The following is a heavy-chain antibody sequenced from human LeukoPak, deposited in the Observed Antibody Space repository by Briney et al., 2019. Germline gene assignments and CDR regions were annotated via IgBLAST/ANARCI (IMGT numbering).Heavy chain of an antibody. J-gene: IGHJ4*02. V-gene: IGHV3-48*03. D-gene: IGHD4-17*01. Sequence: SGGSLRLSCAASGFTFSSYEMNWVRQAPGKGLEWVSYISSGGGTIYYADSVEGRFTISRDNAKNTLYLQMNTLRAEDTAAYHCAKGRNEDGDAALNYWGQGTLVTVSS. CDR1: GFTFSSYE. CDR2: ISSGGGTI. CDR3: AKGRNEDGDAALNY.